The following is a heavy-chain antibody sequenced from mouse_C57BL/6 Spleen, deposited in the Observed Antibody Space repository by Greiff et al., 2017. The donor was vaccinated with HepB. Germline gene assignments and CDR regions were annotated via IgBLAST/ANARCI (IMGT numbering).Heavy chain of an antibody. V-gene: IGHV1-26*01. D-gene: IGHD2-4*01. CDR1: GYTFTDYY. CDR3: AREDYYDYDDNY. Sequence: EVQLQQSGPELVKPGASVKISCKASGYTFTDYYMNWVKQSHGKSLEWIGDINPNNGGTSYNQKFKGKATLTVDKSSSTAYMELRSLTSEDSAVYYCAREDYYDYDDNYWGQGTTLTVSS. CDR2: INPNNGGT. J-gene: IGHJ2*01.